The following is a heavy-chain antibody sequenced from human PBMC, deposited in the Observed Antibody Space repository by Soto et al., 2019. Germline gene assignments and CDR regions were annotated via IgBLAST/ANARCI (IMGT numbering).Heavy chain of an antibody. CDR2: ISATGTTT. J-gene: IGHJ4*02. CDR1: EFSFSSYA. Sequence: EVQLMESGGGLVQPGGSLRLSCAASEFSFSSYALNWVRQAPGKGLEWVSAISATGTTTYYADSVKGRFTLSRDNSKRTLFLQMDSLSPEDTAVYYCATYSSPFDYWGQGTLVTVSS. CDR3: ATYSSPFDY. V-gene: IGHV3-23*01. D-gene: IGHD6-13*01.